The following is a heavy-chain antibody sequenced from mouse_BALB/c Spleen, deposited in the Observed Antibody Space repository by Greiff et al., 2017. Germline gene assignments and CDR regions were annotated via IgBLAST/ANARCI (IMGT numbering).Heavy chain of an antibody. J-gene: IGHJ4*01. CDR2: IDPENGNT. CDR3: AISLITTRAMDY. CDR1: GFNIKDYY. Sequence: VQLQQSGAELVRPGALVKLSCKASGFNIKDYYMHWVKQRPEQGLEWIGWIDPENGNTIYDPKFQGKASITADTSSNTAYLQLSSLTSEDTAVYYCAISLITTRAMDYWGQGTSVTVSS. D-gene: IGHD1-1*01. V-gene: IGHV14-1*02.